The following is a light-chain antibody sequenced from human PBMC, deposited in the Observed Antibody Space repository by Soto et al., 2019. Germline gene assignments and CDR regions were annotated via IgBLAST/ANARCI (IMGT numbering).Light chain of an antibody. J-gene: IGLJ1*01. CDR3: LSYADTADG. CDR2: EVS. CDR1: SSDVGGYNY. Sequence: QSVLTQPPSASGSPGQSVTISSGETSSDVGGYNYVSWYQQYPGKVPKLMIYEVSERPSGVPDRFSGSKSGNTAFLTVSGLQAEDEADYYGLSYADTADGFGTGTKVPV. V-gene: IGLV2-8*01.